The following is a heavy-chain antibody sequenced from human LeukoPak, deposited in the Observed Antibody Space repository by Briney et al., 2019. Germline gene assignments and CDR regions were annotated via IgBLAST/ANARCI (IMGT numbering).Heavy chain of an antibody. Sequence: SETLSLTCTVSAGSISSGDYYWSWIRQPPGKGPEWIGYIYHSGSTYYNPSLKSRVTISLDTSKNQFSLKLSSVTAADTAVYYCARRRFGPGWFDPWGQGTLVTVSS. D-gene: IGHD3-10*01. CDR1: AGSISSGDYY. CDR3: ARRRFGPGWFDP. CDR2: IYHSGST. J-gene: IGHJ5*02. V-gene: IGHV4-30-4*01.